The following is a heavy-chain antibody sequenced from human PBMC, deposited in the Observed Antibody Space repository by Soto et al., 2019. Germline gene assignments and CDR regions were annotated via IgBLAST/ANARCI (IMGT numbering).Heavy chain of an antibody. CDR3: AKAPVGSCCGSICYAFDY. V-gene: IGHV3-23*01. J-gene: IGHJ4*02. CDR1: GFTFSTYA. Sequence: EVQLLESGGGLVQPGGSLRLSCAASGFTFSTYAMSWVRQAPGKRLEWVSAISGSDPGTYHADSVRGRFTISRDNSKNTLYLQMNSLRAEDSAIYYCAKAPVGSCCGSICYAFDYWGQGTLVTVSS. D-gene: IGHD2-2*01. CDR2: ISGSDPGT.